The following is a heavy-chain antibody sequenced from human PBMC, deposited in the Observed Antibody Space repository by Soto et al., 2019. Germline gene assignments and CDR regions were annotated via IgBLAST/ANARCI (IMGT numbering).Heavy chain of an antibody. J-gene: IGHJ4*02. Sequence: GESLKISCKGSGYSFTSYWIGWVSQMPGKGLEWMGIIYPGDSDTRYSPSFQGQVTISADKSISTAYLQWRSLKASDTAMYYCARRQGGYSSSWYFDYWGQGTLVTVSS. CDR3: ARRQGGYSSSWYFDY. CDR1: GYSFTSYW. V-gene: IGHV5-51*01. CDR2: IYPGDSDT. D-gene: IGHD6-13*01.